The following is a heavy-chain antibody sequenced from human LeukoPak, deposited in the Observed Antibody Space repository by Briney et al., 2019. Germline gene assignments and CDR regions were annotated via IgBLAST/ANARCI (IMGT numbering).Heavy chain of an antibody. CDR1: GFTFSSYA. V-gene: IGHV3-30-3*01. Sequence: GGSLRLSCAASGFTFSSYAMHWVRQAPGKGLEWVAVISYDGSNKYYADSVKGRFTISRDNSKNTLYLQMNSLRAEDTAVYYCARDWGVVVVAAIAYWGQGTLVTVSS. CDR2: ISYDGSNK. CDR3: ARDWGVVVVAAIAY. J-gene: IGHJ4*02. D-gene: IGHD2-15*01.